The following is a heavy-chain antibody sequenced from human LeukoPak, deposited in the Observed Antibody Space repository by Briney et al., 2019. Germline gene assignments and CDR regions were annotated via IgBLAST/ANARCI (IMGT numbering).Heavy chain of an antibody. Sequence: PGGSLRLSCAASGFTVSSNYMSWVRQAPGKGLEWVSVIYSGGSTYYADSVKGRFTISRDNSKNTLYLQMNSLRAEGTAVYYCARGYYDFWSGYSYYFDYWGQGTLVTVSS. D-gene: IGHD3-3*01. V-gene: IGHV3-53*01. CDR2: IYSGGST. CDR3: ARGYYDFWSGYSYYFDY. CDR1: GFTVSSNY. J-gene: IGHJ4*02.